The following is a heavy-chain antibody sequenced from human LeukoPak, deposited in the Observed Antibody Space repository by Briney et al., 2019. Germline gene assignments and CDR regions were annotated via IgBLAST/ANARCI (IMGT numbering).Heavy chain of an antibody. Sequence: PSETLSLTCAVYGGSFSGYYWSWIRQPPGQGLEWIGEINHSGSTNYNPSLKSRVTISVDTSKNQFSLKLSSVTAADTAVYYCARRGITMIVGFDYWGQGTLVTVSS. CDR3: ARRGITMIVGFDY. J-gene: IGHJ4*02. CDR2: INHSGST. V-gene: IGHV4-34*01. CDR1: GGSFSGYY. D-gene: IGHD3-22*01.